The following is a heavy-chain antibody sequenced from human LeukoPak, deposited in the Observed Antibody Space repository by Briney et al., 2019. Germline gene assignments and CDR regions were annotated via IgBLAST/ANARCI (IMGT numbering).Heavy chain of an antibody. V-gene: IGHV1-69*04. CDR3: ARGSPYYYDSSGYSDAFDI. J-gene: IGHJ3*02. CDR2: IIPILGIA. Sequence: GSSAKVSCKASGGTFSSYAISWVRQAPGQGLEWMGRIIPILGIANYAQKFQGRVTITADKSTSTAYMELSSLRSEDTAVYYCARGSPYYYDSSGYSDAFDIWGQGTMVTVSS. CDR1: GGTFSSYA. D-gene: IGHD3-22*01.